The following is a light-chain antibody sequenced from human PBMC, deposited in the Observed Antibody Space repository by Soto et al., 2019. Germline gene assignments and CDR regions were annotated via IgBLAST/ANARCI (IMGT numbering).Light chain of an antibody. V-gene: IGKV3-20*01. CDR2: GVS. CDR3: QLYSGSPWT. Sequence: EIVLTQSPGTLSLSPGERATLSCRASQSISHKYLAWFQRRPGQAPRLLIHGVSIRATGIPDRFSASGSGTDFTLTISRLEPEDFAVYYCQLYSGSPWTFGQGTKVEIK. J-gene: IGKJ1*01. CDR1: QSISHKY.